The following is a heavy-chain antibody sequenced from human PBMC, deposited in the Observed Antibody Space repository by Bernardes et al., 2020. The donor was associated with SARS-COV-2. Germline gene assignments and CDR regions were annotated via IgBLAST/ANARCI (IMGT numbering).Heavy chain of an antibody. CDR3: ARDSTTDLTLDF. V-gene: IGHV3-74*01. J-gene: IGHJ4*02. D-gene: IGHD7-27*01. Sequence: GGSLRLSCTASGFTFSSYLMPWVRHAPGKGLLWLSQLNPHGGTIRYADSVKGRFTISRDNAKNTVYLQMNSLRDEDTAVYYCARDSTTDLTLDFWGQGVPVTVSS. CDR1: GFTFSSYL. CDR2: LNPHGGTI.